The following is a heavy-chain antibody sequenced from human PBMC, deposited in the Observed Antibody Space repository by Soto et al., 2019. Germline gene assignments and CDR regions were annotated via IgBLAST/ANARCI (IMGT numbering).Heavy chain of an antibody. CDR3: ARHLGEGYFDY. V-gene: IGHV4-34*01. CDR2: INHSGST. J-gene: IGHJ4*02. CDR1: GGSFSGYY. Sequence: SETMSLTSAVDGGSFSGYYGSWIRQPPGKGLEWIGEINHSGSTNYNPSLKSRVTISVDTSKNHFSLKLSSVTAADTAVYYCARHLGEGYFDYWGQGTLVTVSS.